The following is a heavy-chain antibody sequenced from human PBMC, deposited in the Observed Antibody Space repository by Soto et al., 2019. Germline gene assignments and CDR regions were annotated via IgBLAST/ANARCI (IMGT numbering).Heavy chain of an antibody. CDR3: ARAQGTDNFWSLGYYYTMDV. CDR2: ISSSGSTI. J-gene: IGHJ6*02. Sequence: PGGSLRLSCAASEFTFSNYEMHWVRQAPGKGLEWVSYISSSGSTIYYADSVKGRFTISRDNTKSSLYLQMDSLTAEDTAVYYCARAQGTDNFWSLGYYYTMDVWGQGTTVTVSS. CDR1: EFTFSNYE. V-gene: IGHV3-48*03. D-gene: IGHD3-3*01.